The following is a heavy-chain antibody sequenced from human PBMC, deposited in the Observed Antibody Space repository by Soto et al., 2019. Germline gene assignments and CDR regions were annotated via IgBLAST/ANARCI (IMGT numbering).Heavy chain of an antibody. CDR3: AKAHYLTYDFWSGYSANYYFDY. CDR1: GFTFSSYA. Sequence: PGVSLRLSCAASGFTFSSYAMSWFRQAPGKGLEWVSAISGSGGSTYYADSVKGRFTISRDNSKNTLYLQMNSLRAEDTAVYYCAKAHYLTYDFWSGYSANYYFDYWGQGTLVTVSS. CDR2: ISGSGGST. D-gene: IGHD3-3*01. J-gene: IGHJ4*02. V-gene: IGHV3-23*01.